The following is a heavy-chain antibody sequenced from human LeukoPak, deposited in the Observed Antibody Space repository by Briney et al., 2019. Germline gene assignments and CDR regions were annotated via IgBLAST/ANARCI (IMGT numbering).Heavy chain of an antibody. CDR1: GGSISSYY. CDR2: INHSGST. Sequence: PSETLSLTCTVSGGSISSYYWSWIRQPPGKGLEWIGEINHSGSTNYNPSLKSRVSISVDTSKNQFSLKLNSVTAADTAVYYCARGRGEGRGISMVRGVRAPSYNWFDPWGHGTLVTVSS. V-gene: IGHV4-34*01. D-gene: IGHD3-10*01. CDR3: ARGRGEGRGISMVRGVRAPSYNWFDP. J-gene: IGHJ5*02.